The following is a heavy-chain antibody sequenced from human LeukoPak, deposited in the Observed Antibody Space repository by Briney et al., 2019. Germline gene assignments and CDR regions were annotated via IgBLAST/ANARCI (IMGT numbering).Heavy chain of an antibody. Sequence: KPSETLSLTCTVSGGSISSYYWSWIRQPPGKGLEWIGYIYYSGSTNYNPSLKSRVTISVDTSKNQFSLKLSSVTAADTAVYYCARHSSIAAAGYFDYWGQGTLVTVSS. CDR3: ARHSSIAAAGYFDY. J-gene: IGHJ4*02. V-gene: IGHV4-59*08. D-gene: IGHD6-13*01. CDR1: GGSISSYY. CDR2: IYYSGST.